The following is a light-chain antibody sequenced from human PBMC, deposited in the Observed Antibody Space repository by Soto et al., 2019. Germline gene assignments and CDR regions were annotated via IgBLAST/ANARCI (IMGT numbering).Light chain of an antibody. J-gene: IGLJ1*01. CDR2: DVT. CDR3: SSFTCNSALHV. CDR1: SSDVGAYKY. Sequence: QSALTQPASVSGSPGQSITISCTGTSSDVGAYKYVSWYQQHPGKVPKLIIYDVTNRPSGVSNRFSGSESGNTAFLTISGLEPEDEDDYYCSSFTCNSALHVFGTGTKLTVL. V-gene: IGLV2-14*03.